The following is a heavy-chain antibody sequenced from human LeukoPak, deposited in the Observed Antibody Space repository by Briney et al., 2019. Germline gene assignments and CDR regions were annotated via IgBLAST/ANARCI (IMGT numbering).Heavy chain of an antibody. CDR1: GGTFSSYA. CDR3: ARESRHITIFGVVNNWFDP. Sequence: GASVKVSCKASGGTFSSYAISWVRHAPGQGLEWMGGIIPIFGTANYAQKFQGRVTITTDESTSTAYMELSSLRSEDTAVYYCARESRHITIFGVVNNWFDPWGQGTLVTVSS. CDR2: IIPIFGTA. J-gene: IGHJ5*02. V-gene: IGHV1-69*05. D-gene: IGHD3-3*01.